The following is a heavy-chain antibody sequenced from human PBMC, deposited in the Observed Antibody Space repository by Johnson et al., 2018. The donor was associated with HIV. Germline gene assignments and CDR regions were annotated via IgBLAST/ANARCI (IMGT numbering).Heavy chain of an antibody. D-gene: IGHD5-24*01. Sequence: QVQLVESGGGVVQPGRSLRLSCAASGFTFSSYAMHWVRLAPGKGLEWVAVILYDGSDKYYADSVQGRFTISRDNSKNTLYLQMNTLGPEATAVYYCAKDRSRLHDAFDIWGQGTMVTVSS. V-gene: IGHV3-30*04. CDR3: AKDRSRLHDAFDI. CDR2: ILYDGSDK. J-gene: IGHJ3*02. CDR1: GFTFSSYA.